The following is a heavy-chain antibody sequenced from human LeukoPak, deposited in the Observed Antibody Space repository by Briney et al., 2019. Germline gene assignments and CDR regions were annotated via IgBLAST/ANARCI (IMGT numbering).Heavy chain of an antibody. D-gene: IGHD2-15*01. CDR3: AKGGYATSFDP. CDR1: GFTFRGYS. Sequence: GGSLRLSCAASGFTFRGYSMSWVRQAPGKGGEGVSNIMANGGDTYYTVSVTGRFTISRDNSKNTLYLEMNSLRAEDTAVYYCAKGGYATSFDPWGQGTLVTVSS. J-gene: IGHJ5*02. V-gene: IGHV3-23*01. CDR2: IMANGGDT.